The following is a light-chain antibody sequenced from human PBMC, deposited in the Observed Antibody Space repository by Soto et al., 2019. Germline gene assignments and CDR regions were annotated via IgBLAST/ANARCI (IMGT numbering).Light chain of an antibody. V-gene: IGLV1-51*02. CDR2: ENN. CDR1: SSNIGNTD. CDR3: GTWDSSLSAWV. J-gene: IGLJ3*02. Sequence: QSALTQPPSVSAAPGQKVTISCSGSSSNIGNTDVSWYQQFPGTAPKLLIHENNKRPSGTPDRFSGSKSGTSATLGITGLQTGDEADYYCGTWDSSLSAWVFGGGTKLTVL.